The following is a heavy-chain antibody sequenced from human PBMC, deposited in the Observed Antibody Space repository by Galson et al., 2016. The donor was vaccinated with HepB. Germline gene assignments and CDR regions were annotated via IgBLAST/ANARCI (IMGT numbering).Heavy chain of an antibody. V-gene: IGHV3-74*01. Sequence: SLRLSCAASGFTFSAYPMHWVRQAPGKGLVWISRIFTDGSGTLYADSVKGRFTISRDNAKNTLFLQMNSLGADDTAVYYCGRGSKYGFDMWGQGTLVTVSS. CDR2: IFTDGSGT. CDR3: GRGSKYGFDM. CDR1: GFTFSAYP. J-gene: IGHJ3*02.